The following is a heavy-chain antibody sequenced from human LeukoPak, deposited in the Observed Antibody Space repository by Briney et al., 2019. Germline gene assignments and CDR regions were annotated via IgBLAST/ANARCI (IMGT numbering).Heavy chain of an antibody. CDR2: IKSKNNGGETT. V-gene: IGHV3-15*01. J-gene: IGHJ4*02. CDR3: ATSSIGYTYAAY. Sequence: PGGSLRLSCAASGFTFSNAWMSWVRQAPGKGLEWVGRIKSKNNGGETTDYAAPVKGRFTISRDDSKSTQYLQMNSLETEDTAVYYCATSSIGYTYAAYWGQGTLVSVSS. CDR1: GFTFSNAW. D-gene: IGHD3-22*01.